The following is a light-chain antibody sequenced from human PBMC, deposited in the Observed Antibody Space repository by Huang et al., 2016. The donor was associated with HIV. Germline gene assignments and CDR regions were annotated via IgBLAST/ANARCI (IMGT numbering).Light chain of an antibody. CDR1: QTINNF. CDR2: AAS. J-gene: IGKJ3*01. Sequence: DIQMTQSPSSLSASVGDRVTITCRSSQTINNFLNWYPQKPGKAPKLLIHAASSLESGVPSRFTGSGSGTDFTLTISGLQPDDFATYYCQQTYSTPLFTFGPGTKVDI. CDR3: QQTYSTPLFT. V-gene: IGKV1-39*01.